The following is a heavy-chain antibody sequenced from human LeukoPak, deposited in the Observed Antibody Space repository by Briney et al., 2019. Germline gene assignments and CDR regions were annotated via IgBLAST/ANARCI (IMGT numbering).Heavy chain of an antibody. D-gene: IGHD2-2*01. CDR2: INPSGGST. CDR3: ASGDIVGVPAARPNYYYMDV. CDR1: GYTFTSYY. J-gene: IGHJ6*03. Sequence: ASVKVSCKASGYTFTSYYMHWVRQAPGQGLEWMGIINPSGGSTSYAQKVQGRVTMTRDMSTSTVYMELSSLRSEDTAVYYCASGDIVGVPAARPNYYYMDVWGKGTTVTVSS. V-gene: IGHV1-46*01.